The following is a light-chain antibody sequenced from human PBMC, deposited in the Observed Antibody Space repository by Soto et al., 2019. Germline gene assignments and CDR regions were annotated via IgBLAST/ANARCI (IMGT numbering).Light chain of an antibody. CDR3: QQYGSSPAT. Sequence: EIVLTQSPGTLSLSPGERATLSCRASQSVSSSYLAWYQQKPGQAPRLIIYGASSRATGIPDRFSGSGSGTDFTLTISRLEPEDFAVYYCQQYGSSPATFGQGTKVDNK. V-gene: IGKV3-20*01. CDR2: GAS. J-gene: IGKJ1*01. CDR1: QSVSSSY.